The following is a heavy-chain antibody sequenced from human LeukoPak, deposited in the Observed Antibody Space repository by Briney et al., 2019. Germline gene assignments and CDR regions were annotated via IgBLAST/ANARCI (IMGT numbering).Heavy chain of an antibody. CDR2: IISSGGGT. D-gene: IGHD1-1*01. V-gene: IGHV3-23*01. CDR1: GFTFRTYT. Sequence: PGGSLRLSCAASGFTFRTYTMNWVRQAPGEGLEWVSAIISSGGGTYDADSVKGRFTSSRDNSKNTLYLQMNRLRAEDTAVYYCARDDPFDYWGQGTLVTVSS. J-gene: IGHJ4*02. CDR3: ARDDPFDY.